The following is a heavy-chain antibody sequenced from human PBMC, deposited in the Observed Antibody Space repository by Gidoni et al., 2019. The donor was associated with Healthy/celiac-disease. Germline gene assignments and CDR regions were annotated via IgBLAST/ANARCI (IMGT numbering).Heavy chain of an antibody. CDR1: RFDFSHAC. V-gene: IGHV3-15*01. Sequence: EVQQEVYGGGLVYPGGSLRLPCAASRFDFSHACLRWARQASGEWVGSIKSKTDDETTDYAAPVKGRLNISRDDSKNTLYLQMNSLKTEDTAVYYCNTDSQGYCSSTSCRVRKNYYYYYGMDVWGQGTTVTVSS. CDR3: NTDSQGYCSSTSCRVRKNYYYYYGMDV. CDR2: IKSKTDDETT. J-gene: IGHJ6*02. D-gene: IGHD2-2*01.